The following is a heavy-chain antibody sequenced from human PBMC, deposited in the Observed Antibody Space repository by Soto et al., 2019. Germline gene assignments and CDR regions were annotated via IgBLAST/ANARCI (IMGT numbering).Heavy chain of an antibody. J-gene: IGHJ6*02. CDR1: GYTFTSYG. CDR2: ISAYNGNT. Sequence: ASVKVSCKASGYTFTSYGISWVRQAPGQGXEWMGWISAYNGNTNYAQKLQGRVTMTTDTSTSTAYMELRSLRSDDTAVYYCARANGKRAAAGDYYGMDVWGQGTTVTVSS. CDR3: ARANGKRAAAGDYYGMDV. D-gene: IGHD6-13*01. V-gene: IGHV1-18*01.